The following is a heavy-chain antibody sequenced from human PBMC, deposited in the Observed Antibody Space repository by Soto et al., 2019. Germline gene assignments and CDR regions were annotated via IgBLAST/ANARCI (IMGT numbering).Heavy chain of an antibody. CDR3: AKGGRQWLVTSDFNY. CDR2: VSHDGRNT. V-gene: IGHV3-30*18. Sequence: VQLVESGGGVVQPGRSLRLSCAASGFTFSDYAMHWVRQAPGKGLEWVAVVSHDGRNTHYADSVKARFTISRDSSKNTVSREVTSLRADDTAVYSCAKGGRQWLVTSDFNYWGQGALVTVSS. CDR1: GFTFSDYA. J-gene: IGHJ4*02. D-gene: IGHD6-19*01.